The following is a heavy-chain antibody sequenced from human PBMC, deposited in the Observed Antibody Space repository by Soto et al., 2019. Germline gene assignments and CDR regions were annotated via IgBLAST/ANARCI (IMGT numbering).Heavy chain of an antibody. CDR1: GFSLNTGGLG. D-gene: IGHD2-21*02. J-gene: IGHJ6*02. V-gene: IGHV2-5*02. Sequence: QITLKESGPTLVKPTQTLTLTCTFSGFSLNTGGLGVGWIRQPPGKALEWLALIYWDGDKRYSPSLKSRLSIPKDTSNNQVVLTMTNKDPVDTATYYCAYSRCGGDCLRSYSSHYYYGMDVWGQGTTVTVSS. CDR2: IYWDGDK. CDR3: AYSRCGGDCLRSYSSHYYYGMDV.